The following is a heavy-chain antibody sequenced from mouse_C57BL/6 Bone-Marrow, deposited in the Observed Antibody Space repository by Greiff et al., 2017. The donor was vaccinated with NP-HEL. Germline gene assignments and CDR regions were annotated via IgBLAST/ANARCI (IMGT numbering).Heavy chain of an antibody. D-gene: IGHD2-4*01. CDR3: ARSDYDAWFAY. CDR2: IYPGDGDT. V-gene: IGHV1-82*01. J-gene: IGHJ3*01. CDR1: GYAFSSSW. Sequence: VKLQQSGPELVKPGASVKISCKASGYAFSSSWMNWVKQRPGKGLEWIGRIYPGDGDTNYNGKFKGKATLTADKSSSTAYMQLSSLTSEDSAVYFCARSDYDAWFAYWGQGTLVTVSA.